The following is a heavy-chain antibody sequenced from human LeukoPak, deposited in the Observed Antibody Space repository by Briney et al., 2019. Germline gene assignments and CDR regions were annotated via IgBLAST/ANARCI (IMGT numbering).Heavy chain of an antibody. Sequence: ASVKVSCKTSGYTFTGYYMHWVRQAPGQGLEWMGWIHPNSGGTNYAQKFQGRVTMTRDTSISTAYMELSRLRSDDTAVYYCARVLSWELDDLSYMNVWGKGTTVAVSS. CDR3: ARVLSWELDDLSYMNV. CDR1: GYTFTGYY. CDR2: IHPNSGGT. D-gene: IGHD1-26*01. V-gene: IGHV1-2*02. J-gene: IGHJ6*03.